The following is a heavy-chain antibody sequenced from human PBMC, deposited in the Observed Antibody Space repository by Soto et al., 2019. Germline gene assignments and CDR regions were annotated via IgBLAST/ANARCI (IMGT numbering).Heavy chain of an antibody. CDR1: GGSSSSHS. CDR2: IHHDGST. V-gene: IGHV4-34*01. Sequence: PSETLSLTCAISGGSSSSHSKSWVRQPPRKGLEWIGEIHHDGSTNYNPSLKSRVTISGDTSKNHFSLELSSVTAAHTAVYYCATYDVGNIIQEYWGEGILVIVS. CDR3: ATYDVGNIIQEY. J-gene: IGHJ1*01. D-gene: IGHD3-10*01.